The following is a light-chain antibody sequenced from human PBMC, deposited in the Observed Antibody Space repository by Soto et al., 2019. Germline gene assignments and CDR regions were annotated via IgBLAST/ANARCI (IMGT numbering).Light chain of an antibody. J-gene: IGKJ2*01. V-gene: IGKV3-20*01. CDR1: QSVSSSH. Sequence: EIVLTQSPGTLSLSPGERATLSCRASQSVSSSHLAWYQQKPGQTPRLLIYGASTRATGIPDRFSGSGSGAVFTLTISRLEPDDCAVYYCQQYGGSPYTFGQGTKVEFK. CDR2: GAS. CDR3: QQYGGSPYT.